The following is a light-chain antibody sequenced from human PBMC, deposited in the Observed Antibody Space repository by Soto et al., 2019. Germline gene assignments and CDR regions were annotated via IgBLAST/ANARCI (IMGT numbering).Light chain of an antibody. V-gene: IGKV3-20*01. CDR2: GAS. Sequence: EILLTQSPGTLSLSPGGRATLSCRASQSVSSNYLAWYQQKPGQAPRLLIYGASTRATGIPDRISGSGSGTDFTLTINRLEPEDFAVYYCQHYGSSWTFGQGTKVEIK. J-gene: IGKJ1*01. CDR1: QSVSSNY. CDR3: QHYGSSWT.